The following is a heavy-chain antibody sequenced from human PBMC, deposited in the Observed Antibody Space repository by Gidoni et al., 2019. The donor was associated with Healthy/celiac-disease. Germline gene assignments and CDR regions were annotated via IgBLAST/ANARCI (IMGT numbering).Heavy chain of an antibody. D-gene: IGHD3-16*01. V-gene: IGHV3-13*01. CDR3: ARDSGGGAFDI. CDR1: GFTFSSYD. Sequence: EVQLVESGGGLVQPGGSLTLPCAASGFTFSSYDMHWVRQATGKGLEWVSAIGTAGDTYYPGSVKGRFTISRENAKNSLYLQMNSLRAGDTAVYYCARDSGGGAFDIWGQGTMVTVSS. CDR2: IGTAGDT. J-gene: IGHJ3*02.